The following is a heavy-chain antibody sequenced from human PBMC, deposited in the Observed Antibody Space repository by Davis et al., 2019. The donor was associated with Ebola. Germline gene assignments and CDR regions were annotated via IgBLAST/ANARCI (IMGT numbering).Heavy chain of an antibody. Sequence: LRLSCAISGDSVSGSSGAWNWIRQSPSRGLEWLGRTYYSSKWYTDSTLSVKSRITINPDTSKNQFSLQLSSVTPEDTGLYYCARGWFRGSMDVWGEGTTVTVSS. CDR2: TYYSSKWYT. CDR1: GDSVSGSSGA. V-gene: IGHV6-1*01. D-gene: IGHD3-10*01. J-gene: IGHJ6*04. CDR3: ARGWFRGSMDV.